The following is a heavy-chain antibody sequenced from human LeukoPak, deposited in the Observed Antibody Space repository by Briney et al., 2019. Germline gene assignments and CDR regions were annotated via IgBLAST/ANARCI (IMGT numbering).Heavy chain of an antibody. CDR3: AKPRDGYNFGFDI. CDR1: GFTFSSCA. CDR2: VYSGGAT. Sequence: GGSLRLSCAASGFTFSSCAMSWVRQAPGKGLEWVSVVYSGGATNYADSVKGRFTISRDISKNTLYLQMNSLRAEDTAVYYCAKPRDGYNFGFDIWGQGTMVTVSS. V-gene: IGHV3-23*03. J-gene: IGHJ3*02. D-gene: IGHD5-24*01.